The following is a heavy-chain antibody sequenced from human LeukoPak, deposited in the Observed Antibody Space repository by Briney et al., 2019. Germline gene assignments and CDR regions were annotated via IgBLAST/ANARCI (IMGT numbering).Heavy chain of an antibody. CDR1: XXTXXXXX. CDR3: VGSSHQRNWFDP. J-gene: IGHJ5*02. CDR2: XHSSGGVX. Sequence: ASVKVSCKASXXTXXXXXXXXXXXXXXXGXXWXGXXHSSGGVXXXXQEFQDRVTVTRDPSTSTIYMELSSLRSEDTAVYYCVGSSHQRNWFDPWGQGTLVIVSS. V-gene: IGHV1-46*01. D-gene: IGHD1-26*01.